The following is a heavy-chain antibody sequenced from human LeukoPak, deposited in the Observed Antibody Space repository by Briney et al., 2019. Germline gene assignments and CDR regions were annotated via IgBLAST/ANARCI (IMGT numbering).Heavy chain of an antibody. CDR2: IYSGGST. Sequence: GGSLRPSCAASGFTVSSNYMSWVRQAPGKGLEWVSVIYSGGSTYYADSVKGRFTISRDNAKNSLYLQMNSLRAEDTAVYYCARTQITIFGVVTLDLFDYWGQGTLVTVSS. J-gene: IGHJ4*02. CDR1: GFTVSSNY. V-gene: IGHV3-53*01. CDR3: ARTQITIFGVVTLDLFDY. D-gene: IGHD3-3*01.